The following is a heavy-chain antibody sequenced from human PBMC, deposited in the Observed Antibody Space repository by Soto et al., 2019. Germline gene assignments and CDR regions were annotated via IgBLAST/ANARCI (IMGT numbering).Heavy chain of an antibody. J-gene: IGHJ4*02. CDR3: GCAPLRSGAYDY. Sequence: GSLRLSCAASGFTFSCYAMSWVRQAPGKGLEWVSAFIDSGGSAYYADSVKGRFAISRDNSKNTLYLQMSTLRVEDTAVYYCGCAPLRSGAYDYWGQGTLVTVSS. CDR2: FIDSGGSA. D-gene: IGHD3-10*01. CDR1: GFTFSCYA. V-gene: IGHV3-23*01.